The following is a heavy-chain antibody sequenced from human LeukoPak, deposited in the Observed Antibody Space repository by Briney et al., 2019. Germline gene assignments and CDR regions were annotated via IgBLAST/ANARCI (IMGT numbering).Heavy chain of an antibody. J-gene: IGHJ4*02. CDR3: AKQWVDC. CDR1: GFTFNNYA. CDR2: ISESGDTT. D-gene: IGHD1-26*01. Sequence: GGSLRLSCAASGFTFNNYAMNWVRQAPGKGLEWVSSISESGDTTHYADSVKGRVTISRDNSQNTLYLQMNSLRAEDTALYYCAKQWVDCWGQGTLVTVPS. V-gene: IGHV3-23*01.